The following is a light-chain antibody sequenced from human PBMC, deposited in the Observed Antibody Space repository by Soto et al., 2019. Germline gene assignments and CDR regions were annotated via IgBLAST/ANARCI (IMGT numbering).Light chain of an antibody. CDR2: DAS. J-gene: IGKJ2*01. CDR3: QQYNSYAGT. V-gene: IGKV1-5*01. CDR1: QSISSL. Sequence: DIQMTQSPSTLSASVGDRVTITCRASQSISSLLAWYQQKPGKAPKLLIYDASSLESGVPSRFSGSGSGTEFTLTISSLQPDDFATYYCQQYNSYAGTFGQGTKLEIK.